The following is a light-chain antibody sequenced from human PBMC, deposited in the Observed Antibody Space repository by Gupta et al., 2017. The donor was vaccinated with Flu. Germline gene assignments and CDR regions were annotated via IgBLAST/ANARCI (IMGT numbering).Light chain of an antibody. CDR3: QLYGSSPPGT. V-gene: IGKV3-20*01. Sequence: RATLTIRGRQSVNSGYLAGYQLQPGQAPTILMYGASNRAPGIPDRCSGSGSGTDFTITISRPEPEDFAVYYCQLYGSSPPGTFGQGTRLEIK. CDR1: QSVNSGY. J-gene: IGKJ5*01. CDR2: GAS.